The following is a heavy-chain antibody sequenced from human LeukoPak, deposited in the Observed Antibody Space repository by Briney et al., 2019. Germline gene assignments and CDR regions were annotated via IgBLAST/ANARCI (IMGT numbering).Heavy chain of an antibody. CDR1: GFTFSSYG. J-gene: IGHJ4*02. CDR2: IRYDGSNK. D-gene: IGHD6-13*01. CDR3: AKTRVSWYSAFDY. Sequence: PGGSLRLSCAASGFTFSSYGMHWVRQAPGKGLEWVAFIRYDGSNKYYADSVKGRFTISRDNSKNTLYLQMNSLRAEDTAVYYCAKTRVSWYSAFDYWGQGTLVTVSS. V-gene: IGHV3-30*02.